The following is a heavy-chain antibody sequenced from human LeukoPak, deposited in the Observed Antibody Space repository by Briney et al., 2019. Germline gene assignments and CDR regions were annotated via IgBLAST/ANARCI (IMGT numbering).Heavy chain of an antibody. CDR1: GFSFRDFW. D-gene: IGHD5-12*01. CDR3: ARFGYSGWNLEY. V-gene: IGHV3-7*01. Sequence: GGSLRLSCAASGFSFRDFWMTWVRQAPGKELEWVANINQGGSVKYYVDSVKGRFTISRDDAKSSLYVQMNSLRDEDTAVYYCARFGYSGWNLEYWGQGTLVTVSS. CDR2: INQGGSVK. J-gene: IGHJ4*02.